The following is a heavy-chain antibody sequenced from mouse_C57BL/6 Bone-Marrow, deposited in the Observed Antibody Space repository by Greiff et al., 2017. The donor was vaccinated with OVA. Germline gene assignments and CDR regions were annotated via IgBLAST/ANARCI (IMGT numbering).Heavy chain of an antibody. CDR2: ISNGGGST. Sequence: EVKLVESGGGLVQPGGSLKLSCAASGFTFSDYYMYWVRQTPEKRLEWVAYISNGGGSTYYPDTVKGRFTISRDNAKNTLYLQMSRLKSEDAAMDYCARHDDYGYDDCAVECWGQGTSVTVSS. D-gene: IGHD2-2*01. J-gene: IGHJ4*01. CDR3: ARHDDYGYDDCAVEC. V-gene: IGHV5-12*01. CDR1: GFTFSDYY.